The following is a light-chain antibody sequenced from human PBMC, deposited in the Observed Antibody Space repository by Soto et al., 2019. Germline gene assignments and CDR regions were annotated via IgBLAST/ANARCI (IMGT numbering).Light chain of an antibody. Sequence: DIQMTQSPSSLSASVGDRVTITCRASQSISSYLNWYQQKPGKSPKLLIYAASSLQSGVPSRFSGSGSGTDFTLTISSLQPEDFATYYCQQNYSTVITFGQGTLLEI. CDR1: QSISSY. CDR2: AAS. V-gene: IGKV1-39*01. CDR3: QQNYSTVIT. J-gene: IGKJ5*01.